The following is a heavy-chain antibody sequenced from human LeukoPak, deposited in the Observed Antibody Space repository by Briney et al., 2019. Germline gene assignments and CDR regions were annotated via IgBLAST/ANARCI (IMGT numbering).Heavy chain of an antibody. CDR1: GGTFSSYA. Sequence: SVKVSCKASGGTFSSYAISWVRQAPGQGLEWMGRIIPIFGTANYAQKFQGRVTITTDESTSTAYMELSSLRSEDTAVYYCARPRIARPSHYCFDYWGQGTLVTVSP. CDR2: IIPIFGTA. D-gene: IGHD3-16*02. CDR3: ARPRIARPSHYCFDY. V-gene: IGHV1-69*05. J-gene: IGHJ4*02.